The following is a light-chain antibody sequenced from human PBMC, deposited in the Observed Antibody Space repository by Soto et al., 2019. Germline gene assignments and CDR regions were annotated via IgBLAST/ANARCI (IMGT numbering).Light chain of an antibody. Sequence: QSVLTQPPSASGSPGQSVTISCTGTSSDVGGYNYVSWYQQHPGKAPKVIIYEVSKRPSGVPDRFSGSKSGSTASLTVSGLKAEDEADYYCSSYAVTNIFVFGTGTKVTAL. CDR3: SSYAVTNIFV. J-gene: IGLJ1*01. V-gene: IGLV2-8*01. CDR2: EVS. CDR1: SSDVGGYNY.